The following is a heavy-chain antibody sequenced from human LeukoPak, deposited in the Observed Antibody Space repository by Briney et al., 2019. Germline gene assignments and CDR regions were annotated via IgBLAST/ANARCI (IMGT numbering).Heavy chain of an antibody. V-gene: IGHV4-38-2*01. D-gene: IGHD3-10*01. J-gene: IGHJ4*02. CDR3: ARQGSSLLWFGELLN. CDR2: IYHSGST. Sequence: SETLPLTCAVSGYSISSGYYWGWIRQPPGKGLEWIGSIYHSGSTYYNPSLKSRVTISVDTSKNQFSLKLSSVTAADTAVYYCARQGSSLLWFGELLNWGQGTLVTVSS. CDR1: GYSISSGYY.